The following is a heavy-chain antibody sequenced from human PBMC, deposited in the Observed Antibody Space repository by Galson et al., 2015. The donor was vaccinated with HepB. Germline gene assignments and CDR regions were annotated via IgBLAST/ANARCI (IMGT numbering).Heavy chain of an antibody. CDR2: INNFKDGGGA. CDR3: TTDLRRGSEY. D-gene: IGHD1-14*01. J-gene: IGHJ4*02. V-gene: IGHV3-23*01. CDR1: GFAFSTYA. Sequence: SLRLSCAASGFAFSTYAMSWVRQAPGKGLEWVSGINNFKDGGGAYHADSAKGRFTVPRDDSRNTLYLQINSLTAEDTAVYYCTTDLRRGSEYWGQGTLVTVSS.